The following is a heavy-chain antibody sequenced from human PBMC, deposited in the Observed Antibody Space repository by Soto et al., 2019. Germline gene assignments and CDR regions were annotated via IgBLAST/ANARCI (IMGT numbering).Heavy chain of an antibody. CDR2: ISGSGDRA. J-gene: IGHJ4*02. V-gene: IGHV3-23*01. D-gene: IGHD2-21*01. CDR3: AKEMIASTLADFFDY. CDR1: GFTFSNYA. Sequence: EVQLLESGGGLIQPGGSLRLSCEASGFTFSNYAMTWARQAPGKGLEWVSTISGSGDRAFYADPVKGRFTISRDNSKNTLYLQMNSLRAEDTAIYYCAKEMIASTLADFFDYWGQGILVTVSS.